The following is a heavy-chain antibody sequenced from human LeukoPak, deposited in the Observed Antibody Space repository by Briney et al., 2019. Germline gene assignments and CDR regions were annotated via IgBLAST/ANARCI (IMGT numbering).Heavy chain of an antibody. Sequence: GGSLRLSCAASGFTFSNYWMHWVRQTPGKGLVWVSRINSDGSSTRYADSVKGRFTISRDNAKNTLYLQMNSLRAEDTAVYYCAKDSSSSGINNYMDVWGKGTTVTVS. V-gene: IGHV3-74*01. CDR1: GFTFSNYW. J-gene: IGHJ6*03. CDR2: INSDGSST. CDR3: AKDSSSSGINNYMDV. D-gene: IGHD6-6*01.